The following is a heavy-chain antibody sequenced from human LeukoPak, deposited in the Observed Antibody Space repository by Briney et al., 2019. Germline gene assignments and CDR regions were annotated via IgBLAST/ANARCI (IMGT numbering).Heavy chain of an antibody. D-gene: IGHD5-12*01. CDR2: IYYSGST. CDR1: GGSISSSSYY. V-gene: IGHV4-39*07. Sequence: SETLSLTCTVSGGSISSSSYYWGWIRQPPGKGLEWIGSIYYSGSTYYNPSLKSRVTISVDTSKNQFSLKLSSVTAADTAVYYCARDSVVAKVDYWGQGTLVTVSS. J-gene: IGHJ4*02. CDR3: ARDSVVAKVDY.